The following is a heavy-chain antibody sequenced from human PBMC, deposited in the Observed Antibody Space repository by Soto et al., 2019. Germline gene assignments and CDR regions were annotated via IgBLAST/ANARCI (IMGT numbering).Heavy chain of an antibody. Sequence: QLQLQESGPGLVKPSETLSLTCTVSGGSISSSSYYWGWIRQPPGKGLEWIGSIYYSGSTYYNPSLKSGVTISVDTSKNQFSLKLSSVTAADTAVYYCARLYYDSSGDYADYWGQGTLVTVSS. J-gene: IGHJ4*02. CDR1: GGSISSSSYY. D-gene: IGHD3-22*01. V-gene: IGHV4-39*01. CDR3: ARLYYDSSGDYADY. CDR2: IYYSGST.